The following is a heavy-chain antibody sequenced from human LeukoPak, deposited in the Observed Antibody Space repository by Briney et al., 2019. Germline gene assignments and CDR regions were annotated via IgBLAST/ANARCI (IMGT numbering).Heavy chain of an antibody. CDR1: GFSFGSYP. J-gene: IGHJ4*02. CDR3: ARDRVGATDYFDY. CDR2: ISETGDVT. Sequence: GGSLRLSCVVSGFSFGSYPMSWVRQAPGKGLEWVSVISETGDVTHYADSVKGRFTISRDNSKNTLYLQMNSLRAEDTAVYYCARDRVGATDYFDYWGQGTLVTVSS. V-gene: IGHV3-23*01. D-gene: IGHD1-26*01.